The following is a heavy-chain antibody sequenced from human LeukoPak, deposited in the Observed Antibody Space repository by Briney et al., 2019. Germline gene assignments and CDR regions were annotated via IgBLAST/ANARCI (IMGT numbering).Heavy chain of an antibody. Sequence: PSETLSLTCTVSGDSISSYYWSWIRQPPGKGLQWIGYVHNSGNTNYNPSLKSRVTISVDTSKNQFSLKVSSVTAADTAVYYCARFGGSSSRQLDSWGQGTLVTVSS. CDR3: ARFGGSSSRQLDS. D-gene: IGHD6-6*01. CDR2: VHNSGNT. CDR1: GDSISSYY. J-gene: IGHJ4*02. V-gene: IGHV4-59*01.